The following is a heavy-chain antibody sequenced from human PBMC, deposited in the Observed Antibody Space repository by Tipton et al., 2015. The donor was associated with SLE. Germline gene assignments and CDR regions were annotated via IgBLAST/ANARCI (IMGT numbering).Heavy chain of an antibody. D-gene: IGHD2-2*01. J-gene: IGHJ1*01. CDR2: INHSGST. CDR3: ARSGGVVVPAAPVAYFQH. V-gene: IGHV4-34*01. CDR1: GGSFSGYY. Sequence: LRLSCAVYGGSFSGYYWSWIRQPPGKGLEWIGEINHSGSTNYNPSLKSRVTISVDTSKNQFSLKLSSVTAAGTAVYYYARSGGVVVPAAPVAYFQHWGQGTLVTVSS.